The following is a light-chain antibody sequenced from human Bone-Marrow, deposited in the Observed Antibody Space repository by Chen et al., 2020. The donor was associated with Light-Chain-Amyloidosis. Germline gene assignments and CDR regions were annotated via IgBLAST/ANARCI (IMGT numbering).Light chain of an antibody. CDR3: QVWDRSSDRPV. V-gene: IGLV3-21*02. CDR2: DDS. Sequence: YVLTQPSSVSAAPGQTATIPCGGNNIGSTSVHWYQQTPGQAPLLVVYDDSDRPSGIPERLSGSNAGNTATLTISRVEAGDEAEYYCQVWDRSSDRPVFGGGTKLTVL. J-gene: IGLJ3*02. CDR1: NIGSTS.